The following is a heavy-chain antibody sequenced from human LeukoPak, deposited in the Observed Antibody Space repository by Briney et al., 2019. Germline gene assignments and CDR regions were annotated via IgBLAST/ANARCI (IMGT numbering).Heavy chain of an antibody. V-gene: IGHV3-74*01. J-gene: IGHJ1*01. CDR2: IKGDGGT. D-gene: IGHD3-22*01. Sequence: GGSLRLSCAASGFTFSTYWMHWVRQAPGKGLVWVSRIKGDGGTNYADSVKGRFTISRDNAKKTVSLQMNSLRPEDTGVYYCARAPSEIGGYYPEYFRHWGQGTLVTVSS. CDR1: GFTFSTYW. CDR3: ARAPSEIGGYYPEYFRH.